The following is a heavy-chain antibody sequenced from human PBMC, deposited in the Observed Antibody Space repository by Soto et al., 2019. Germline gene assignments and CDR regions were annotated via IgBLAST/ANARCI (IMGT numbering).Heavy chain of an antibody. CDR1: RFTFSSYA. Sequence: EVQLLESGGGLVQPGGSLRLSCAASRFTFSSYAMTWVRQAPGKGLGWVSAISGSGDSTYYAGSVKGRFTISRDNSKTTLYLQMNSLRAEDTAVYYCARVRGRSFYYGMDVWGHGATGTVSS. V-gene: IGHV3-23*01. CDR2: ISGSGDST. J-gene: IGHJ6*02. CDR3: ARVRGRSFYYGMDV. D-gene: IGHD2-21*01.